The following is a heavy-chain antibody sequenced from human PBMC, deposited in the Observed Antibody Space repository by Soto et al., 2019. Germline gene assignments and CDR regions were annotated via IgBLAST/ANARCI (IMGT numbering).Heavy chain of an antibody. CDR1: GFTSSNAW. J-gene: IGHJ6*02. D-gene: IGHD4-17*01. V-gene: IGHV3-15*07. CDR2: IKSKTDGGTT. CDR3: TTSFYGDYGMDV. Sequence: GGSLRLSCAASGFTSSNAWMNWVRQAPGKRLEWVGRIKSKTDGGTTDYAAPVKGRFTISRDDSKNTLYLQMNSLKTEDTAVYYCTTSFYGDYGMDVWGQGTTVTVSS.